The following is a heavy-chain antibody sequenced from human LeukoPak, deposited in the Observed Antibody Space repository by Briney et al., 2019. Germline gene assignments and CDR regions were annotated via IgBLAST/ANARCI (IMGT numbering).Heavy chain of an antibody. D-gene: IGHD5-18*01. CDR3: ARVGSVDTAMGPYSYYYMDV. J-gene: IGHJ6*03. V-gene: IGHV1-69*06. CDR2: IIPTFGTA. Sequence: KVSCKAAGGTFSSYAIIWVRQAPGQGLEWRRGIIPTFGTANYAQKFQGRVTITADKSTSTAYMELSSLRSEDTAVYYCARVGSVDTAMGPYSYYYMDVWGKGTTVTVSS. CDR1: GGTFSSYA.